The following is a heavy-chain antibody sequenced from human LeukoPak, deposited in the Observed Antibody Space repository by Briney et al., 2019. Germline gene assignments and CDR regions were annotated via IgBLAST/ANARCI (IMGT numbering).Heavy chain of an antibody. CDR3: ARDAVDAANAV. V-gene: IGHV3-74*01. CDR1: GFTFTTYW. J-gene: IGHJ6*02. Sequence: GSLRLSCAASGFTFTTYWMHWVRQAPGKGLVWVSHINSDGSITSYADSVKGRFTISRDNAKNTLYLQMNSLRAEDTAVYYCARDAVDAANAVWGQGTTVTVSS. D-gene: IGHD5-18*01. CDR2: INSDGSIT.